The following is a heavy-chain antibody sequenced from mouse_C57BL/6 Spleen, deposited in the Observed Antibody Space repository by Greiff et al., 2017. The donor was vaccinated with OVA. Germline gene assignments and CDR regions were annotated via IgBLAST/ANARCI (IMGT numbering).Heavy chain of an antibody. CDR2: IRNKANNHAT. Sequence: EVMLVESGGGLVQPGGSMKLSCAASGFTFSDAWMDWVRQSPEKGLEWVAEIRNKANNHATYYAESVKGRFTISRDDSKSSVYLQMNSLRAEDTGIYYCTRLYYGNYDYAMDYWGQGTSVTVSS. J-gene: IGHJ4*01. CDR3: TRLYYGNYDYAMDY. D-gene: IGHD2-1*01. CDR1: GFTFSDAW. V-gene: IGHV6-6*01.